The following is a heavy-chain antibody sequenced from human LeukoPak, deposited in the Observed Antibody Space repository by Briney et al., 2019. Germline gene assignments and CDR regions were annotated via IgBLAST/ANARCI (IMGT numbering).Heavy chain of an antibody. Sequence: GGSLRLSCAASGFNFSGSAMHWVRQASGKGLEWVGRIRSKANSYATAYAAPVSGRFTISRDDSKNTAYLQMNSLITEDTAVYYCTSRPAVEMATVGDYWGQGTLVTVSS. D-gene: IGHD5-24*01. CDR3: TSRPAVEMATVGDY. CDR2: IRSKANSYAT. V-gene: IGHV3-73*01. J-gene: IGHJ4*02. CDR1: GFNFSGSA.